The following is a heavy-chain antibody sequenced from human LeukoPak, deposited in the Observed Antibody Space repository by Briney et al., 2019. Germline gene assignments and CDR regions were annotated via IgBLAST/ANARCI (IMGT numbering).Heavy chain of an antibody. D-gene: IGHD2-21*02. CDR3: AREVGDLDY. CDR2: ISGAGATT. J-gene: IGHJ4*02. Sequence: GGSLRLSCAASGFTFSNFAMSWVRQAPGKGLEWVSTISGAGATTYYADSVKGRFTISRDNSEDTLFLQVHSLRAEDTAVYYCAREVGDLDYWGQGALVTVSS. CDR1: GFTFSNFA. V-gene: IGHV3-23*01.